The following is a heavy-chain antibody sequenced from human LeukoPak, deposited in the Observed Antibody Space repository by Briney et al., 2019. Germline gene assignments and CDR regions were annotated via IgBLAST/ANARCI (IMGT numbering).Heavy chain of an antibody. J-gene: IGHJ4*02. Sequence: SNSGGTIYYADSVKGRFTISRDNAKNSLYLQMSSLRDEDTAVYYCERESCSGGTCYVDYWGQGTLVTVSS. CDR3: ERESCSGGTCYVDY. CDR2: SNSGGTI. D-gene: IGHD2-15*01. V-gene: IGHV3-11*04.